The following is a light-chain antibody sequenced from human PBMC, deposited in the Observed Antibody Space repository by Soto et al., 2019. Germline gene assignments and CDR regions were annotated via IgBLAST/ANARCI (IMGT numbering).Light chain of an antibody. J-gene: IGKJ4*01. CDR2: GAS. Sequence: EIVMTQSPATLSVSPGERATLSSRASQRVSSNLAWYQQKPGQAPRFLIYGASTRATGIPARFSGSGSGTEFTLTISSLQSEDFAVYYCQQYNNWPSLTFGGGTKVEI. CDR3: QQYNNWPSLT. V-gene: IGKV3-15*01. CDR1: QRVSSN.